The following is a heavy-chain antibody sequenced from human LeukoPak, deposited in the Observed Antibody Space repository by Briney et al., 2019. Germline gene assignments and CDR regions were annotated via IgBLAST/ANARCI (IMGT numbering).Heavy chain of an antibody. CDR1: GYTFTSYG. CDR3: ARARYSNSFDY. J-gene: IGHJ4*02. Sequence: ASVKVSCKASGYTFTSYGISWVRQAPGQGLEWMGWISAYNGDTNYAQKLQGRVTMTTDTSTSTAYMELRSLRSGDTAVYYCARARYSNSFDYWGQGTLVTVSS. V-gene: IGHV1-18*01. D-gene: IGHD4-11*01. CDR2: ISAYNGDT.